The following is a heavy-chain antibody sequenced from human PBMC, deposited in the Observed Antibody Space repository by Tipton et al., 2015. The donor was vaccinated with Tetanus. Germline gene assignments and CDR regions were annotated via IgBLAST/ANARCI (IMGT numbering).Heavy chain of an antibody. J-gene: IGHJ5*02. CDR3: ARGEDNLTFQRPTGRWFFP. CDR2: ISSGGRT. CDR1: GGSINSGAYC. V-gene: IGHV4-31*11. Sequence: TLSLTCAISGGSINSGAYCWSWIRQHPGKGLESIGCISSGGRTFYNPSLTSRVSISVDRSKHQFSLKLTSVTAADTAFYYCARGEDNLTFQRPTGRWFFPWGHGALVTVSS. D-gene: IGHD1-1*01.